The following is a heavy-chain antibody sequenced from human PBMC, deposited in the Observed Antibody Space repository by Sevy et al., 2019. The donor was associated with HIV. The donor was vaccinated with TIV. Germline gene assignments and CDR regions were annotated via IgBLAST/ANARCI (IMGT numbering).Heavy chain of an antibody. V-gene: IGHV1-18*01. J-gene: IGHJ6*02. Sequence: ASVKVSCNASGYTFTSYGISWVRQAPGQGLEWMGWISAYNGNTNYAQKLQGRVTMTTDTSTSTAYMELRSLRSDDTAVYYCARDGYCSGGSCYPNYYYGMDVWGQGTTVTVSS. CDR3: ARDGYCSGGSCYPNYYYGMDV. CDR1: GYTFTSYG. D-gene: IGHD2-15*01. CDR2: ISAYNGNT.